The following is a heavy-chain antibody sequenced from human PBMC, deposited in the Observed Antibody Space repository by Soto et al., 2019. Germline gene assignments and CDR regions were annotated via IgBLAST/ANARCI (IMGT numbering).Heavy chain of an antibody. J-gene: IGHJ4*02. CDR1: GFTFSSYA. Sequence: DVQLLESGGGLVQPEGSLRLSCAASGFTFSSYAMGWVRQGPGKGLEWVAVVSIGGSTHYADSVRGRFTISRDNSKNTLSLQMNSLPAEDSAVYFRRKRRGTAGHFDYWGQGALVTVSS. CDR3: RKRRGTAGHFDY. V-gene: IGHV3-23*01. CDR2: VSIGGST. D-gene: IGHD2-15*01.